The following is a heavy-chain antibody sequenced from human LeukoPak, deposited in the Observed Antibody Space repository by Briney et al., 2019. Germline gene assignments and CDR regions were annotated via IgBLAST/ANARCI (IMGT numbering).Heavy chain of an antibody. V-gene: IGHV4-4*07. Sequence: KPSETLSLTCTVSGGSIISNYLTWIPQPPGKGLEWIGRIYTSGSTNYNPSLKSRVTMSVDTSKNQFSLKVTSATAADTAVYYCARALGGGDPFYFDYWGQGTLVTVSS. J-gene: IGHJ4*02. CDR2: IYTSGST. D-gene: IGHD2-21*02. CDR1: GGSIISNY. CDR3: ARALGGGDPFYFDY.